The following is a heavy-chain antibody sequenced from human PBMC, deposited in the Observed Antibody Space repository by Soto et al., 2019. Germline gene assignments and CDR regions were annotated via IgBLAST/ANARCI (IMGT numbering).Heavy chain of an antibody. V-gene: IGHV1-8*01. D-gene: IGHD1-26*01. Sequence: ASVKVSCKASGYSFTSLDINWVRQTAGQGLEWMGWMQPSTGRTGYAQKFQGRVTMTRDTSINIAYMGLTTLTSDDTAFYYCARGVSAGVDYWGQGTLVTVSS. CDR1: GYSFTSLD. J-gene: IGHJ4*02. CDR2: MQPSTGRT. CDR3: ARGVSAGVDY.